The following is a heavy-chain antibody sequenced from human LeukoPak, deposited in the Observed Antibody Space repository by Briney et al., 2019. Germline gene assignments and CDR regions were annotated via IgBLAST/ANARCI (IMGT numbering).Heavy chain of an antibody. J-gene: IGHJ4*02. CDR1: GFTFSSYA. D-gene: IGHD5-12*01. CDR2: ISGSGGST. V-gene: IGHV3-23*01. CDR3: AKDRSGYSGYDCFDY. Sequence: GGSLRLSCAASGFTFSSYAMSWVRQAPGKGLEWVSTISGSGGSTYYAGSVKGRFTISRDNSKNTLYLQTNSLRAEDTAVYYCAKDRSGYSGYDCFDYWGQGTLVTVSS.